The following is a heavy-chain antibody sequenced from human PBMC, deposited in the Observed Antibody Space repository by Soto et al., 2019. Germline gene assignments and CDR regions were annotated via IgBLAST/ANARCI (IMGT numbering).Heavy chain of an antibody. J-gene: IGHJ4*02. CDR1: GFTFSSYG. CDR3: AKEGGLSGSYYISSSYYFDY. CDR2: ISYDGSNT. V-gene: IGHV3-30*18. D-gene: IGHD1-26*01. Sequence: GSLRLSCVASGFTFSSYGMHWVRQAPGKGLEWVAIISYDGSNTYYADSVKGRFTISRDNSKNTLYLQMNSLRAEDTSAYYCAKEGGLSGSYYISSSYYFDYWGQGT.